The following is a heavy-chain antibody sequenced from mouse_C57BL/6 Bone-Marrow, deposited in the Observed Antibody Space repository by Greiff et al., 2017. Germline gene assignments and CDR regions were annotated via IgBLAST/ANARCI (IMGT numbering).Heavy chain of an antibody. Sequence: VKLQESGAELARPGASVKLSCKASGYTFTSYGISWVKQRPGQGLEWIGEIYPRSGNTYYNEKFKGKATLTADKSSSTAYMELRSLTSEDSAVYFCARPPCSQGAWFAYWGQGTLVTVSA. V-gene: IGHV1-81*01. J-gene: IGHJ3*01. CDR3: ARPPCSQGAWFAY. CDR2: IYPRSGNT. CDR1: GYTFTSYG. D-gene: IGHD1-1*01.